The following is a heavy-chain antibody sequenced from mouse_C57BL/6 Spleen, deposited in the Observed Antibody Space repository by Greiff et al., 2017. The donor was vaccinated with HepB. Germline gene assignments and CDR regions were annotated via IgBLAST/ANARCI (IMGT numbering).Heavy chain of an antibody. V-gene: IGHV14-2*01. Sequence: VQLQQSGAELVKPGASVKLSCTASGFNIKDYYMHWVKQRTEQGLEWIGRIDPEDGDTKYAPKFQGKATITADTSSNTAYLQLSSLTSEDTAVYYCARASFITLERYFDVWGTGTTVTVSS. D-gene: IGHD1-2*01. CDR3: ARASFITLERYFDV. CDR2: IDPEDGDT. J-gene: IGHJ1*03. CDR1: GFNIKDYY.